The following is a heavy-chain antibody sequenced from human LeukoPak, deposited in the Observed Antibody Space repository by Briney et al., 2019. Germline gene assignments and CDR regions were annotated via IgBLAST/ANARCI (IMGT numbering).Heavy chain of an antibody. V-gene: IGHV3-7*03. CDR1: GFTFSSYW. D-gene: IGHD3-10*01. CDR2: IKQDGSEK. CDR3: AREAYGSGSYWSPNWFDP. J-gene: IGHJ5*02. Sequence: GGSLRLSCAASGFTFSSYWMSRVRQAPGKGLEWVANIKQDGSEKYYVDSVKGRFTISRDNAKNSLYLQMNSLRAEDTAVYYCAREAYGSGSYWSPNWFDPWGQGTLVTVSS.